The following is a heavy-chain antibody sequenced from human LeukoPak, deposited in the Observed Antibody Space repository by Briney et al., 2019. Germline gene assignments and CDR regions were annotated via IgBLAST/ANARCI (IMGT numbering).Heavy chain of an antibody. D-gene: IGHD6-19*01. V-gene: IGHV4-34*01. CDR2: INHSGST. CDR3: ARDFYGYSSGWSTFTPWFDP. Sequence: SETLSLTCAVYGGSFSGYYWSWIRQPPGKGLEWIGEINHSGSTNYSPSLKSRVTISVDTSKNKISLKLSSVTAADTAVYYCARDFYGYSSGWSTFTPWFDPWGQGTLVTVSS. CDR1: GGSFSGYY. J-gene: IGHJ5*02.